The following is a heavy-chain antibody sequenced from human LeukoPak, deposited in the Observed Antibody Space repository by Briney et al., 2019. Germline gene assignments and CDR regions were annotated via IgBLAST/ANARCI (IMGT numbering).Heavy chain of an antibody. CDR1: GGSISSYY. D-gene: IGHD3-22*01. J-gene: IGHJ3*02. V-gene: IGHV4-4*07. CDR3: ARALSYYDSSGYGGDAFDI. Sequence: SETLSLTCTVAGGSISSYYWSWVRQPAGKGLEWIGRIYTSGITNYNPSLKSRVTMSVDTSKNQFSLKLSSVTAADTAVYYCARALSYYDSSGYGGDAFDIWGQGTMVTVSS. CDR2: IYTSGIT.